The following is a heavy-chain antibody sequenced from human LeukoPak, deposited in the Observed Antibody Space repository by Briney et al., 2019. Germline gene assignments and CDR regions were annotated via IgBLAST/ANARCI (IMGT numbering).Heavy chain of an antibody. Sequence: PGGSLRLSCAASGFTFSSYAMSWVRQAPGKGLEWVSAISGSGGSTYYADSVKGRFTISRDNSKNTLYLQMNSLRAEDTAVYYCATFIPYDFWSGYYTTLGYFDYWGQGTLVTVSS. V-gene: IGHV3-23*01. CDR2: ISGSGGST. CDR1: GFTFSSYA. J-gene: IGHJ4*02. D-gene: IGHD3-3*01. CDR3: ATFIPYDFWSGYYTTLGYFDY.